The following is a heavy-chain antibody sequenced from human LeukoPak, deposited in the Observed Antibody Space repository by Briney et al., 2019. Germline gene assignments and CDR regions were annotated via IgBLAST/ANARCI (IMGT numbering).Heavy chain of an antibody. J-gene: IGHJ4*02. Sequence: ASVKVSCKASGYTFTCYYMHWVRQAPGQGLEWMGWINPNSGGTNYAQKFQGRVTMTRDTSISTASMELSRLRSDDTAVYYCARGPPPYYYDSSGYHLDYWGQGTLVTVSS. CDR1: GYTFTCYY. CDR2: INPNSGGT. D-gene: IGHD3-22*01. V-gene: IGHV1-2*02. CDR3: ARGPPPYYYDSSGYHLDY.